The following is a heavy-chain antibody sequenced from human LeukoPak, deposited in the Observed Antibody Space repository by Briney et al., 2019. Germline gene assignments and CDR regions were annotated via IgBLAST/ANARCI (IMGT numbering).Heavy chain of an antibody. CDR1: GGSISSYY. CDR3: ARVGGWSTFDY. D-gene: IGHD6-19*01. CDR2: IYYSGST. Sequence: PSETLSLTCTVSGGSISSYYWSWIRQPPGKGLEWIGYIYYSGSTNYNPSLKSRVIISVDTSKNQFSLKLSSVTAADTAVYYCARVGGWSTFDYWGQGTLVTVSS. J-gene: IGHJ4*02. V-gene: IGHV4-59*01.